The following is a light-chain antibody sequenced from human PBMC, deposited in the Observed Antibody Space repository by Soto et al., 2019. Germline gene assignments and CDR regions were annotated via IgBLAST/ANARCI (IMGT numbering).Light chain of an antibody. CDR1: QSVRSN. Sequence: EIVLTQSPATLSVSPGERVTLSCRASQSVRSNLAWYQQKPGQAPRLLIYGASTRATGIPARFSGSGSGTEFTLTISSLQPDDFATYYCQQYNSYSFGQGTKVDIK. CDR2: GAS. J-gene: IGKJ1*01. CDR3: QQYNSYS. V-gene: IGKV3-15*01.